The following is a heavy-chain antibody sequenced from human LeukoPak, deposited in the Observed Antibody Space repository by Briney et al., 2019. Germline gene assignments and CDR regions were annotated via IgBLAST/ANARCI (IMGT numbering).Heavy chain of an antibody. Sequence: GGSLRLSCAASGFTFSSYGMHWVRQAPGKGLEWVAVISYDGSNKYYADSVKGRFTISRDNSKNTLYLQMNSPRAEDTAVYFCARGGDYYFYYMDVWGTGTPVTVSS. J-gene: IGHJ6*03. D-gene: IGHD3-10*01. CDR2: ISYDGSNK. V-gene: IGHV3-30*03. CDR1: GFTFSSYG. CDR3: ARGGDYYFYYMDV.